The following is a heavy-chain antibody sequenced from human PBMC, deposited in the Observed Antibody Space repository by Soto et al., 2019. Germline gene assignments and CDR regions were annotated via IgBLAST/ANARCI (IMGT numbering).Heavy chain of an antibody. V-gene: IGHV3-21*01. CDR1: GFTFSSYS. CDR2: IITITGFI. CDR3: ARDPSLSTTYGMDV. J-gene: IGHJ6*02. Sequence: PGGSLRLSCAASGFTFSSYSMNWVRQAPGKGLEWVSIITITGFIDYADSVKGRFTISRDNAKSSLYLQMNSLRAEDTAVYYCARDPSLSTTYGMDVWGQGTTVTVSS.